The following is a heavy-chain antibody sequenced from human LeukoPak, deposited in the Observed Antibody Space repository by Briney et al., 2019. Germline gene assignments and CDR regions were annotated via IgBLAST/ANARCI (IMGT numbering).Heavy chain of an antibody. V-gene: IGHV1-18*01. CDR3: ARDGITIFGVAHLFDI. CDR1: GYTFTSYG. CDR2: ISADNGNT. D-gene: IGHD3-3*01. J-gene: IGHJ3*02. Sequence: ASVKVSCKASGYTFTSYGITWVRQAPGQGLEWMGWISADNGNTNYAQKLQGRVTMTTDTSTNTAYMQLRSLRSDDTAVYYCARDGITIFGVAHLFDIWGQGTMVTVSS.